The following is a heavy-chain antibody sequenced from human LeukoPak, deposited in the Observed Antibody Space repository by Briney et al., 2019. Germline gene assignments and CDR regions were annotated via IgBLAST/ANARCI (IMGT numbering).Heavy chain of an antibody. J-gene: IGHJ4*02. V-gene: IGHV3-23*01. CDR1: GFTFSSYA. CDR3: ASVEMATISGY. D-gene: IGHD5-24*01. CDR2: ISGSGGST. Sequence: GGSLRLSCAASGFTFSSYAMSWVRQAPGKGLEWVSAISGSGGSTYYADSVKGRFTISRDSSKNTLYLQMNSLRAEDTAVYYCASVEMATISGYWGQGTLVTVSS.